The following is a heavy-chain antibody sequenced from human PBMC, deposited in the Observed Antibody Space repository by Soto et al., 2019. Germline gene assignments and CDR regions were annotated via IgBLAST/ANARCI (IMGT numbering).Heavy chain of an antibody. CDR1: GFTFSSYW. CDR3: ARDPGPIVVVTYYYYGMDV. Sequence: GGSLRLSCAASGFTFSSYWMSWVRQAPGKGLEWVANIKQDGSEKYYVDSVKGRFTISRDNAKNSLYLQMNSLRAEDTAVYYCARDPGPIVVVTYYYYGMDVWGQGTTVTVSS. V-gene: IGHV3-7*01. D-gene: IGHD3-22*01. J-gene: IGHJ6*02. CDR2: IKQDGSEK.